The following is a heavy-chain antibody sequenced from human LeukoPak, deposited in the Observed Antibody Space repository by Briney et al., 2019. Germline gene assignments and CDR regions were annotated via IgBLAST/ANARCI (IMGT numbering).Heavy chain of an antibody. CDR1: GFTFSSYA. CDR2: ISGSGGST. D-gene: IGHD3-10*01. V-gene: IGHV3-23*01. J-gene: IGHJ3*02. Sequence: PGGSLRLSCAASGFTFSSYAMSWVRQAPGKGLEWVSAISGSGGSTYYADSVKGRFTISRDNSKNTLYLQMNSLRAEDTAVYYCASPYYGSGSYYFDAFDIWGQGTMVTVSS. CDR3: ASPYYGSGSYYFDAFDI.